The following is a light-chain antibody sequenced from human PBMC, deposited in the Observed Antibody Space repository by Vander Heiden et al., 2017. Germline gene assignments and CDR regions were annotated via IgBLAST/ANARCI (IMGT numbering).Light chain of an antibody. Sequence: DIQMTQSPPSLSASVGDRVTITCRASQSISNYLAWYQQKPGKVPKLLIYAASTVQSGVPARFSGSGSGTDFTLTISSLQPEDVATYYCQKYNSAPKTFGQGTKVEIK. CDR1: QSISNY. CDR3: QKYNSAPKT. CDR2: AAS. V-gene: IGKV1-27*01. J-gene: IGKJ1*01.